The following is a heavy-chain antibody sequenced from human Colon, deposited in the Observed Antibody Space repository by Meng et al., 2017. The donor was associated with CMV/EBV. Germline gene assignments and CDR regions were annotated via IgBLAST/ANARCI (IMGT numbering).Heavy chain of an antibody. V-gene: IGHV3-74*01. J-gene: IGHJ6*02. CDR1: GFTFSSYW. Sequence: GGSLRLSCAASGFTFSSYWMHWVRQAPGKGLVWVSRINIDGSSTSYADSVKGRFTISRDNAKNTLYLQMNSLRAEDTAVYYCARDSGSYYDFWRGSYYYYGMDVWGQGTTVTVSS. D-gene: IGHD3-3*01. CDR2: INIDGSST. CDR3: ARDSGSYYDFWRGSYYYYGMDV.